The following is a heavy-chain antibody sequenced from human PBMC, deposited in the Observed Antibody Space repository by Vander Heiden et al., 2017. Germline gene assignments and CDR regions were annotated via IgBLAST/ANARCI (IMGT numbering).Heavy chain of an antibody. J-gene: IGHJ3*02. Sequence: QLQLQESGPGLVKPSETLSLTCTVSGGSISSSSYYWGWIRQPPGKGLEWIGSIYYSGSTYYNPSLKSRVTISVDTSKNQFSLKLSSVTAADTAVYYCARPRLYIAAAGKRSDAFDIWGQGTMVTVSS. V-gene: IGHV4-39*01. CDR1: GGSISSSSYY. D-gene: IGHD6-13*01. CDR2: IYYSGST. CDR3: ARPRLYIAAAGKRSDAFDI.